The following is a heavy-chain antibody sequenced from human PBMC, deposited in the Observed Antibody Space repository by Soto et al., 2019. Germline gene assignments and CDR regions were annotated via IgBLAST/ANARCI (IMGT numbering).Heavy chain of an antibody. CDR2: IKQDGSEK. D-gene: IGHD6-13*01. J-gene: IGHJ6*02. CDR1: GFTFCSYW. V-gene: IGHV3-7*01. CDR3: ARIASAGRGWDV. Sequence: EVQLVESGGGLVQPGGSLRLSCAASGFTFCSYWMSWVRQAPVKGLEWVGNIKQDGSEKNYVDFVEGRFTISRDNAENSLYLQMNSLRAEDTAVYYCARIASAGRGWDVWGQGTTVVVSS.